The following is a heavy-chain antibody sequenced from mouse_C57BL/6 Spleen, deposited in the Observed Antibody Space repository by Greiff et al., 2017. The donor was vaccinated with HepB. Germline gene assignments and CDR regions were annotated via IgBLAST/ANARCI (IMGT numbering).Heavy chain of an antibody. CDR2: INPNNGGT. D-gene: IGHD4-1*01. J-gene: IGHJ4*01. CDR3: ATALTGTGAMDY. CDR1: GYTFTDYN. Sequence: VQLKQSGPELVKPGASVKIPCKASGYTFTDYNMDWVKQSHGKSLEWIGDINPNNGGTIYNQKFKGKATLTVDKSSSTAYMELRSLTSEDTAVYYCATALTGTGAMDYWGQGTSVTVSS. V-gene: IGHV1-18*01.